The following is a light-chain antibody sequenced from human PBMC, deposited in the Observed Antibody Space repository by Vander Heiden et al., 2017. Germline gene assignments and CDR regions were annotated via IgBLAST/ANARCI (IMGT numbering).Light chain of an antibody. CDR2: GVS. CDR3: QQYNSWPRT. CDR1: HLVSSY. Sequence: EISLTQSPPALSLSPGERATLSCRASHLVSSYLAWNQQRPGQAPRLLIYGVSNRATGVPARFSGGGSGTDFSLTISNLQSEDSAVYYCQQYNSWPRTFGQGTKVEIK. V-gene: IGKV3-15*01. J-gene: IGKJ1*01.